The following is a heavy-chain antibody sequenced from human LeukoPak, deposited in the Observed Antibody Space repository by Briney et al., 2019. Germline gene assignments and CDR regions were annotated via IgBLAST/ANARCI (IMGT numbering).Heavy chain of an antibody. CDR3: ARDQGLTAPPPYGLDV. CDR1: GGTFSSSA. J-gene: IGHJ6*02. D-gene: IGHD5-18*01. CDR2: IIPVLNIT. Sequence: SAKVSCKTSGGTFSSSAITWVRQAPGQGLEWMGRIIPVLNITTYAQKFQGSVTITADTSTSTVYMELSSLRSEETAVYYCARDQGLTAPPPYGLDVWGQGTTVIVSS. V-gene: IGHV1-69*04.